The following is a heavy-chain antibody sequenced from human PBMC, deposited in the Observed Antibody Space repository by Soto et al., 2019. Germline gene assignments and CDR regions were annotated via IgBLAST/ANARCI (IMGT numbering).Heavy chain of an antibody. CDR3: ARDWNGDKYFDY. V-gene: IGHV3-53*01. J-gene: IGHJ4*02. CDR1: GITATNGH. CDR2: IFSDDNT. D-gene: IGHD4-17*01. Sequence: XESLRLSCAASGITATNGHMSWVRQSPGKGLEWVSVIFSDDNTYYADSVKGRFTISRDTSKNTVYLQMNSLRADDTAVYYCARDWNGDKYFDYWDQGTLVTVSS.